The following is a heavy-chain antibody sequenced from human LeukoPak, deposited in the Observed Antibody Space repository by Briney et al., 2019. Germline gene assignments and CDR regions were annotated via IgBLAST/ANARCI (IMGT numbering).Heavy chain of an antibody. Sequence: ASVKVSCKASGYTFTGYYMHWVRQAPGQGLEWMGWINPDSGGTIYAQNFQDRVTMTRNTSISTAYMELSSLRSDDTAVYSCARDLGDTYGSVGDFDYWGQGTLVTVSS. CDR1: GYTFTGYY. CDR3: ARDLGDTYGSVGDFDY. CDR2: INPDSGGT. D-gene: IGHD3-10*01. J-gene: IGHJ4*02. V-gene: IGHV1-2*02.